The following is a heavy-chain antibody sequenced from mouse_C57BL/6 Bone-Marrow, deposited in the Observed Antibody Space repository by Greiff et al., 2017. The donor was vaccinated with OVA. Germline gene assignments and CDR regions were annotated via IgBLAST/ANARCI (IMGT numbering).Heavy chain of an antibody. CDR2: IDPENGDT. D-gene: IGHD2-4*01. Sequence: VQLQQSGAELVRPGASVKLSCTASGFNITDDYMHWVKQRPEQGLEWIGWIDPENGDTEYASKFQGKATITADTSSNTAYLQLSSLTSEDTAVYYCTTLDYSYAMDYWGQGTSVTVSS. V-gene: IGHV14-4*01. J-gene: IGHJ4*01. CDR3: TTLDYSYAMDY. CDR1: GFNITDDY.